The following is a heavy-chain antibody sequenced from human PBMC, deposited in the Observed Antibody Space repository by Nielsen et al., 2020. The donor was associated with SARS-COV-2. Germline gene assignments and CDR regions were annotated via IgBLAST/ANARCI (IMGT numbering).Heavy chain of an antibody. Sequence: SETLSLTCTVSGGSISSSSYYWGWIRQPPGKGLEWIGSIYYSGSTNYNPSLKSQVTISVDTSKNQFSLKLSSVTAADTAVYYCARGGYYGSGSLDYWGQGTLVTVSS. D-gene: IGHD3-10*01. CDR3: ARGGYYGSGSLDY. CDR2: IYYSGST. J-gene: IGHJ4*02. CDR1: GGSISSSSYY. V-gene: IGHV4-39*07.